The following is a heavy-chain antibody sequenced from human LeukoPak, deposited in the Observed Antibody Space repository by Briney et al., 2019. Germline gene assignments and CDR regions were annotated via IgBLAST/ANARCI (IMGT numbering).Heavy chain of an antibody. D-gene: IGHD3-22*01. CDR1: GGSISSYY. CDR2: IYYSGST. CDR3: ARVRSYYYDSSGYHSEYYFDY. Sequence: SETLSLTCTVSGGSISSYYWSWIRQPPGKGLEWIGYIYYSGSTNFNPSLKSRVTISVDTSKNQFSLKLSSVTAADTAVYYCARVRSYYYDSSGYHSEYYFDYWGQGTLVTVSS. J-gene: IGHJ4*02. V-gene: IGHV4-59*01.